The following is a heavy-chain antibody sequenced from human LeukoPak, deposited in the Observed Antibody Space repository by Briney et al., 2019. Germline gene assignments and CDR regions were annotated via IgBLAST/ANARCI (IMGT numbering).Heavy chain of an antibody. Sequence: NPGGSLRLSCAASGFTFSSYSMNWVRQAPGKGLEWVSSISSSSSYIYYADSVKGRFTISRDNAKNSLYLQMNSLRAEDTAVYYCAKGVVISSWDFDYWGQGTLVTVSS. CDR2: ISSSSSYI. CDR3: AKGVVISSWDFDY. CDR1: GFTFSSYS. J-gene: IGHJ4*02. D-gene: IGHD3-3*01. V-gene: IGHV3-21*01.